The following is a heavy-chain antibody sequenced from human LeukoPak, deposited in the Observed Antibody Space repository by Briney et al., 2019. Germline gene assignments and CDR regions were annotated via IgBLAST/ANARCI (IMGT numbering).Heavy chain of an antibody. CDR1: GFTVSSNY. CDR2: IYSGGST. J-gene: IGHJ3*02. Sequence: GGSLRLSCAASGFTVSSNYMSWVRQAPGKGLEWVSVIYSGGSTYYADSVKGRFTISRDNSKNTLYLQMNSLRAEDTAVYYCARASGYSGYDAHDAFDIWGQGTMVTVSS. CDR3: ARASGYSGYDAHDAFDI. V-gene: IGHV3-53*01. D-gene: IGHD5-12*01.